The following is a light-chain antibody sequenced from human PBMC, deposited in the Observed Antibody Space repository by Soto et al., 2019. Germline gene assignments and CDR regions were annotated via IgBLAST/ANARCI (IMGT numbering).Light chain of an antibody. CDR1: QSISSW. CDR2: DAS. Sequence: DIQLTQSPSFLSASVGDRVTITCRASQSISSWLAWYQQKPGKAPKLLIFDASSLKIGVPLRFSGSGSGTEFTLTISSLQPDDFATYYCQQYNSLWTFGQGTTGDIK. J-gene: IGKJ1*01. V-gene: IGKV1-5*01. CDR3: QQYNSLWT.